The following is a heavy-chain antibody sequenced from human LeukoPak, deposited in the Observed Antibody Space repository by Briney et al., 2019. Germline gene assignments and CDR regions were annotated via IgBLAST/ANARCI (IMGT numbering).Heavy chain of an antibody. D-gene: IGHD2-21*02. J-gene: IGHJ5*02. CDR1: GDSVSSNSAA. CDR2: TYYRSKWYN. Sequence: QSGPGLVKPSQTLSLTCAISGDSVSSNSAAWNWSRQSPSRGLELLGRTYYRSKWYNDYQVSVKSRITIKADTSKNQSSLQLNSVTPEDTAVYYCARVNCGGDCYTNDLNWFDPWGQGTLVTVSS. V-gene: IGHV6-1*01. CDR3: ARVNCGGDCYTNDLNWFDP.